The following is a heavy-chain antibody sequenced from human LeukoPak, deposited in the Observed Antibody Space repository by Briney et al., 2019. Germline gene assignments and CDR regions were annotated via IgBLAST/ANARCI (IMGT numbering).Heavy chain of an antibody. CDR2: MNPKNGDP. CDR3: ARVRPCTTVTCFRWFDP. J-gene: IGHJ5*02. D-gene: IGHD2-2*01. Sequence: ASVKVSCKASGGTFSSYAISWVRQAPGQGLKWMGWMNPKNGDPNYSPKFQDRITVTRDTSITTVYMDLSGLRSDDTATYYCARVRPCTTVTCFRWFDPWGQGTLVTVSS. V-gene: IGHV1-2*02. CDR1: GGTFSSYA.